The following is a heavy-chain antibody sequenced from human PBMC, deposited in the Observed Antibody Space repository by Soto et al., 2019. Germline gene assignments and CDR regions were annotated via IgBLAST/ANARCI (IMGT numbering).Heavy chain of an antibody. CDR3: TTGERYNWNNGAFDI. Sequence: QPGGSLRLSCAVSGFSFGNYWMSWVRQAPGKGLEWLASIKEDGSERYYLDSVKGRFTISRDNAKDSLSLQMNSLRGEDTAVYYCTTGERYNWNNGAFDIWGQGTMVT. V-gene: IGHV3-7*03. CDR2: IKEDGSER. CDR1: GFSFGNYW. J-gene: IGHJ3*02. D-gene: IGHD1-20*01.